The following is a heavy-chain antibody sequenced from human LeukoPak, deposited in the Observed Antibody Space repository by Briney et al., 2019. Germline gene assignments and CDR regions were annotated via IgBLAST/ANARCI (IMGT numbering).Heavy chain of an antibody. Sequence: GGSLKLSCAASGFTFSDSAMHWVRQASGKGLEWVGRIRSKAYNYATAYAASVKGRFTISRDDSKNTAHLQMNSLKTEDTAMYYCLGAEYFFDYWGQGTLVTVSS. V-gene: IGHV3-73*01. CDR2: IRSKAYNYAT. D-gene: IGHD3-16*01. J-gene: IGHJ4*02. CDR1: GFTFSDSA. CDR3: LGAEYFFDY.